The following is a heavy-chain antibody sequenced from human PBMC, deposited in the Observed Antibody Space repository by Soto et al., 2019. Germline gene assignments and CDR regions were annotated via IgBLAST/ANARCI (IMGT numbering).Heavy chain of an antibody. D-gene: IGHD2-2*01. J-gene: IGHJ5*02. CDR1: GGSFSGYY. Sequence: QVQLQQWGAGLLKPSETLSLTCAVYGGSFSGYYWSWIRQPPGKGLEWIGEINHSGSTNYNPSLKSRVTISVDTSKNQFSLKLSSVTAADTAVYYCARVGVVVPAAMRSWRRPTNWFDPWGQGTLVTVSS. CDR2: INHSGST. CDR3: ARVGVVVPAAMRSWRRPTNWFDP. V-gene: IGHV4-34*01.